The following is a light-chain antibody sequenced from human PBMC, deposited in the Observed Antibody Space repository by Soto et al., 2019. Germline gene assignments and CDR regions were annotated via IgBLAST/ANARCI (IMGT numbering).Light chain of an antibody. CDR3: LLYYAAAPV. J-gene: IGLJ3*02. V-gene: IGLV7-43*01. Sequence: QAVVTQEPSLTVSPGGTVTLTCASSTGAVTSGYYPNWFQQKPGQAPRALIYSTSNKQSWTPARFSGSLLGGKAALTLSGVQPEDEAEYYCLLYYAAAPVFGGGTKLIVL. CDR2: STS. CDR1: TGAVTSGYY.